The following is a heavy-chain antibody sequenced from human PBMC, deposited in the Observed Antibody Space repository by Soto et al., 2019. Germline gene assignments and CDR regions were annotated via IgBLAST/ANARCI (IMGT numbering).Heavy chain of an antibody. Sequence: PSETLSLTCTVSDGSVSSGNYYWTWIRRPPGKGLEWIGYIYSSGTTLYNPSLKSRVSISVDRSMNQFSLKLSSVTAADTAVYYCARDSLALFDSWGQGTVVTVSS. CDR2: IYSSGTT. V-gene: IGHV4-61*01. CDR1: DGSVSSGNYY. D-gene: IGHD5-12*01. CDR3: ARDSLALFDS. J-gene: IGHJ4*02.